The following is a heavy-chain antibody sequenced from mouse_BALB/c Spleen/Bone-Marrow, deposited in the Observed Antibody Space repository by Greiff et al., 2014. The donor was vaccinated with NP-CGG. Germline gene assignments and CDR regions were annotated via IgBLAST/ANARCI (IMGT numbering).Heavy chain of an antibody. D-gene: IGHD1-1*01. CDR3: ASYFYYAMDY. V-gene: IGHV3-6*02. Sequence: DVQLQESGPGLVKPSQSLSLTCSVTGYSITSGYYWNWIRQFPGNKLEWMGYISYDGSNNYNPSLKSRISITRDTSKNQFFLKLNSVTTEDTATYYCASYFYYAMDYWGQGTSVTVSS. CDR1: GYSITSGYY. CDR2: ISYDGSN. J-gene: IGHJ4*01.